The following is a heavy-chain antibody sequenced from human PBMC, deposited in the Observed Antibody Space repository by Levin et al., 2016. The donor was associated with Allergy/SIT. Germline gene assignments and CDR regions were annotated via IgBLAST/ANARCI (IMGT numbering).Heavy chain of an antibody. Sequence: ASVKVSCKASGCTFNNYYVHWVRQAPGQGLEWMGIINPRGDTSIYAQKFQGRVTMTSDASTSTVYMTLSSLRSEDTAVYYCARDLDMPTRAYYFYGLDVWGQGTTVTVSS. CDR3: ARDLDMPTRAYYFYGLDV. J-gene: IGHJ6*02. CDR2: INPRGDTS. V-gene: IGHV1-46*02. CDR1: GCTFNNYY. D-gene: IGHD2-2*01.